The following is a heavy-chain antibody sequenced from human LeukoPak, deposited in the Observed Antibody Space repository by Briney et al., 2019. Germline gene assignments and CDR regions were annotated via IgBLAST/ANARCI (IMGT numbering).Heavy chain of an antibody. CDR1: GGSISSYY. CDR3: ARLLGYCSSTSCYNYYYYYMDV. Sequence: SETLSLTCTVSGGSISSYYWSWIRQPPGKGLEWIGYIYTSGSTNYNPSLKSRVTISVDTSKNQFSLKLSSVTAADTAVYYCARLLGYCSSTSCYNYYYYYMDVWGKGTTVTVSS. V-gene: IGHV4-4*09. D-gene: IGHD2-2*01. CDR2: IYTSGST. J-gene: IGHJ6*03.